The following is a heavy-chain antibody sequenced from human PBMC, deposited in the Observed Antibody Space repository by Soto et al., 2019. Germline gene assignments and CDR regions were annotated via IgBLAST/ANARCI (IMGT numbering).Heavy chain of an antibody. CDR1: GGSISSYY. V-gene: IGHV4-59*01. CDR2: IYYSGST. D-gene: IGHD5-18*01. CDR3: ARDPGWIQLWSRAYYYYGMDV. J-gene: IGHJ6*02. Sequence: PSETLSLTCTVSGGSISSYYWSWIRQPPGKGLEWIGYIYYSGSTNYNPSLKSRVTISVDTSKNQFSLKLSSVTAADTAVYYCARDPGWIQLWSRAYYYYGMDVWGQGTTVTVSS.